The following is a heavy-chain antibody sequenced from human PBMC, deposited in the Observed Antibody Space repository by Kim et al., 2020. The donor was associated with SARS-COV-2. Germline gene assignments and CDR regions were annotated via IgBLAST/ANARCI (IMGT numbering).Heavy chain of an antibody. J-gene: IGHJ3*02. CDR3: ARVAVAVRWGAFDM. CDR1: GFTFSSYW. Sequence: GGSLRLSCAASGFTFSSYWMHWVRQDPEKGLVWVSRINDDGRTTDYADSVKGRFTISRDNAKNTVFLQMNSLRVEDTAVYYCARVAVAVRWGAFDMWGQGTVVTVSS. V-gene: IGHV3-74*01. D-gene: IGHD3-16*01. CDR2: INDDGRTT.